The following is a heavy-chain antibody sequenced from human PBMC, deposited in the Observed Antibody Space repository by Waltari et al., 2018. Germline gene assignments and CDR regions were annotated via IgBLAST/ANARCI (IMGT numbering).Heavy chain of an antibody. D-gene: IGHD2-15*01. CDR3: PRDRGRGLYLDS. CDR2: IHGSGRT. Sequence: QLQLQQSGPGLVKPSESLSLTCAVSGHSINRNYWWNWGRQPPGKGLEWIGKIHGSGRTNYNPSLERRVTVSIDTSNNQFSLKVSYATAADTAVYYWPRDRGRGLYLDSWGQGTLVTVSP. J-gene: IGHJ4*02. CDR1: GHSINRNYW. V-gene: IGHV4-4*02.